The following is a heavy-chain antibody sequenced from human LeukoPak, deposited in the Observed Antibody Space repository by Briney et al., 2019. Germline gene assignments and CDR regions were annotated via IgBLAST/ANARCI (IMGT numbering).Heavy chain of an antibody. CDR2: IYSGGST. CDR3: ARDHSSGWPDAFDI. D-gene: IGHD6-19*01. V-gene: IGHV3-53*01. J-gene: IGHJ3*02. CDR1: GFTVSSNY. Sequence: GSLRLSCAASGFTVSSNYMSWVRQAPGKGLEWVSVIYSGGSTYYADSVKGRFTISRDNAKNSLYLQMNSLRAEDTAVYYCARDHSSGWPDAFDIWGQGTMVTVSS.